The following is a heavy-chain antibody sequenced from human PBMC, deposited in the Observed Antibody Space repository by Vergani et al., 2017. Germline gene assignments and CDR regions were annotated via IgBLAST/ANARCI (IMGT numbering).Heavy chain of an antibody. CDR3: AKNPGISTTLHYYAMDV. CDR1: GASIRSSNYY. D-gene: IGHD1-1*01. Sequence: QLQLQESGPGLVKPSATLSLTCSVSGASIRSSNYYWGWNRQPPGKGLEWIASIYYSGSTYYNPSLKGRVTISVDTSKNQFSLKLSSVTAADTAVYYCAKNPGISTTLHYYAMDVWGQGTTVTVSS. CDR2: IYYSGST. J-gene: IGHJ6*02. V-gene: IGHV4-39*01.